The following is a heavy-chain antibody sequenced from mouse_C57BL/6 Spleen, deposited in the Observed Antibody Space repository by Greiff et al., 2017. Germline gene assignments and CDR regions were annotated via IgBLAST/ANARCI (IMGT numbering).Heavy chain of an antibody. CDR1: GFTFSSYA. D-gene: IGHD1-1*02. Sequence: EVHLVESGEGLVKPGGSLKLSCAASGFTFSSYAMSWVRQTPEKRLEWVAYISSGGDYIYYADTVKGRFTISRDNARNTLYLQMSSLKSEDTAMYYCTREGYGPYYFDYWGQGTTLTVSS. CDR3: TREGYGPYYFDY. CDR2: ISSGGDYI. J-gene: IGHJ2*01. V-gene: IGHV5-9-1*02.